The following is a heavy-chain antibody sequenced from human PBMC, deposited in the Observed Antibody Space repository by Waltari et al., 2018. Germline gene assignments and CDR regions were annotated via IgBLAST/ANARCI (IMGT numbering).Heavy chain of an antibody. V-gene: IGHV3-9*03. CDR3: TKDSSFSGTLSLDY. Sequence: EVQLVESGGGLVQPGGSLKLSCAASGFTFDDYAMHWVRQAPGKGREWVSGIAWNSGNTGYADSVRGRFTISRDNARNSLYLQMRSLRSEDMALYYCTKDSSFSGTLSLDYWGRGTLVTVSS. D-gene: IGHD6-19*01. J-gene: IGHJ4*02. CDR1: GFTFDDYA. CDR2: IAWNSGNT.